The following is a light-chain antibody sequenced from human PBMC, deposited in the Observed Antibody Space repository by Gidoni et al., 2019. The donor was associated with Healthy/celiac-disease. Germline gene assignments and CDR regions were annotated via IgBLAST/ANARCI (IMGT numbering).Light chain of an antibody. CDR1: QGISSY. J-gene: IGKJ2*01. V-gene: IGKV1-9*01. Sequence: DIQLTQSPSFLSASVGDRVTITCRASQGISSYLAWYQQKPGKAPKLLIYAASTLQSGVPSRFSGSGSGTEFTLTISSLQPEDFATYYCQQSNSYPRTLGQGTKLEIK. CDR2: AAS. CDR3: QQSNSYPRT.